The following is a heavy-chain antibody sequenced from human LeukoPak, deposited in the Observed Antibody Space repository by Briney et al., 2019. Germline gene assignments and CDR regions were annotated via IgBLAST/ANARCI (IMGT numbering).Heavy chain of an antibody. D-gene: IGHD5-18*01. V-gene: IGHV1-69*06. Sequence: SVNVSCKASGGTFSSYAISWVRQAPGQRLEWMGGFIPIFCTANYAQKFQGRVTITADKSTSTAYMELSSLRSEDTAVYYCAREAGYSYGTFDYWGQGTLVTVSS. CDR2: FIPIFCTA. CDR1: GGTFSSYA. CDR3: AREAGYSYGTFDY. J-gene: IGHJ4*02.